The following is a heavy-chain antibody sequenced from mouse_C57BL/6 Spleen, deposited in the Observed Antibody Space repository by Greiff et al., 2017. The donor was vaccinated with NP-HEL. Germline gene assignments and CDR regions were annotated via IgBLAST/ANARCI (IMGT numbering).Heavy chain of an antibody. CDR1: GFTFTDYY. D-gene: IGHD1-1*01. CDR2: IRNKANGYTT. Sequence: EVHLVESGGGLVQPGGSLSLSCAASGFTFTDYYMSWVRQPPGKALEWLGFIRNKANGYTTEYSASVKGRFTISRDNSQSILYLQMNALRAEDSATYYCARNYYGSSLFAYWGQGTLVTVSA. J-gene: IGHJ3*01. CDR3: ARNYYGSSLFAY. V-gene: IGHV7-3*01.